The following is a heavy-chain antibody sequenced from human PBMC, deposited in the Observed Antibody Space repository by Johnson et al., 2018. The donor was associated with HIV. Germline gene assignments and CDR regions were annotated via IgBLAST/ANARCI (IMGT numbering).Heavy chain of an antibody. CDR2: LYSGGDK. D-gene: IGHD6-19*01. V-gene: IGHV3-53*01. CDR3: ARGKFSSGWYAFDI. J-gene: IGHJ3*02. Sequence: VQLVESGGGLIQSGGSLRLSCAASGFTVNTNYMIWVRQAPGKGLEWVSILYSGGDKYYADSVKGRLTISRDDSKNTLYLHMNSLRAEDTAVYYCARGKFSSGWYAFDIWGQGTTVTVSS. CDR1: GFTVNTNY.